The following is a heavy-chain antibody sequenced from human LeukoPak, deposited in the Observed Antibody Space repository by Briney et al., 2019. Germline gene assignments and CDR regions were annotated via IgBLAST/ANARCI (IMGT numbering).Heavy chain of an antibody. CDR2: ISGSGGST. V-gene: IGHV3-23*01. CDR3: AKAEYYYDSSGYTEFDY. D-gene: IGHD3-22*01. Sequence: PGGSLRLSCAASGFTFSSYAMSWVRQAPGKGLEWVSAISGSGGSTYYADSVKGRFTISRDNSKNTLYLQMNSLRAEDTAVYYCAKAEYYYDSSGYTEFDYWGQGTLVTVSS. J-gene: IGHJ4*02. CDR1: GFTFSSYA.